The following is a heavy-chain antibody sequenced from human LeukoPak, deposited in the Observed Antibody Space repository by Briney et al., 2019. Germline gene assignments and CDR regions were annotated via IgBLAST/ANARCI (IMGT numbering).Heavy chain of an antibody. CDR1: GGSISSGSYY. D-gene: IGHD4-23*01. Sequence: SETLSLTCNVSGGSISSGSYYWAWLRQSPEKGLEWIASIYYSGSTHYNPSLRSRATISRDTSKNQFSLKLSSVSAADTAVYFCARWYEYWGQGTLVTVSA. CDR2: IYYSGST. CDR3: ARWYEY. V-gene: IGHV4-39*01. J-gene: IGHJ4*02.